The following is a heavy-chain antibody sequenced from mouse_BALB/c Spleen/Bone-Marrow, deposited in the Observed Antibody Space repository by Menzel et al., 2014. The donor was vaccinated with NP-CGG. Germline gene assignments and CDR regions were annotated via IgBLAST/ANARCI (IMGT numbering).Heavy chain of an antibody. D-gene: IGHD2-14*01. V-gene: IGHV1S41*01. J-gene: IGHJ2*01. Sequence: DLVKPGASVKLSCKASGYTFTSYWINWIKQRPGQGLEWIGRIAPRSGSTYYNEMLKGKAILTVDTSSSTAYIQLSSLSSEDSAVYFCAYYRYDVNYWGQGTTLTVSS. CDR2: IAPRSGST. CDR3: AYYRYDVNY. CDR1: GYTFTSYW.